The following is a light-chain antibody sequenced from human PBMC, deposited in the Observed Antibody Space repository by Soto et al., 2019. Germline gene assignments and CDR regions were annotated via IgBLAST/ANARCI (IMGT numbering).Light chain of an antibody. J-gene: IGKJ3*01. CDR1: QSVSSY. CDR2: DAS. V-gene: IGKV3-11*01. Sequence: EVVLTQSPGTLSLFPGERATLSCRASQSVSSYLAWYQQKPGQAPRLLIYDASNRATGIPARFSGSGSGTDFTLTISSLEPEDFAVYYCQQRSNWPPFTFGPGTKVDIK. CDR3: QQRSNWPPFT.